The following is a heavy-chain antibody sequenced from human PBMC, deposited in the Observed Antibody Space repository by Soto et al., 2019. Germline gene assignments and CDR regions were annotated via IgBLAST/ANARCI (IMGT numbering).Heavy chain of an antibody. J-gene: IGHJ3*02. D-gene: IGHD6-13*01. CDR1: GGTFSSYA. CDR2: IIPIFGTA. CDR3: ARAGLYSSSWLDAFDI. Sequence: QVQLVQSGAEVKKPGSSVKVSCKASGGTFSSYAISWVRQAPGQGLEWMGGIIPIFGTANYAQKFQGRVTITADESTSTAYRELSSLRSEDTAVYYCARAGLYSSSWLDAFDIWGQGTMVTVSS. V-gene: IGHV1-69*12.